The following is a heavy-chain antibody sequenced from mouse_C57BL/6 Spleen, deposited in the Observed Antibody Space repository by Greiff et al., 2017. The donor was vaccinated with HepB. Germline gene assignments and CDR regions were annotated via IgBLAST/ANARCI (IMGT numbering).Heavy chain of an antibody. Sequence: QVQLQQPGAELVMPGASVKLSCKASGYTFTSYWMHWVKQRPGQGLEWIGEIDPSDSYTNYNQKFKGKSTLTVDKSSSPAYMQLSSLTSEDSAVYYCARPRYGSSSYYAMDYWGQGTSVTVSS. CDR3: ARPRYGSSSYYAMDY. CDR1: GYTFTSYW. D-gene: IGHD1-1*01. V-gene: IGHV1-69*01. CDR2: IDPSDSYT. J-gene: IGHJ4*01.